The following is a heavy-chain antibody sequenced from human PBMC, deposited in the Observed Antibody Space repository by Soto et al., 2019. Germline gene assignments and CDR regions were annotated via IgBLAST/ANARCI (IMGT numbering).Heavy chain of an antibody. CDR3: ARVRYSNGWYANL. J-gene: IGHJ5*02. V-gene: IGHV4-34*01. CDR2: INHSEST. CDR1: GGSFTGYY. D-gene: IGHD6-19*01. Sequence: QVQVQQWGAGLLKPSETLSLTCAVYGGSFTGYYWSWIRQPPGKGLEWIGEINHSESTNYNPSLKSRVPISLDTSKNQFSLKLSSVTAADTAVYYCARVRYSNGWYANLWGQGTLVTVSS.